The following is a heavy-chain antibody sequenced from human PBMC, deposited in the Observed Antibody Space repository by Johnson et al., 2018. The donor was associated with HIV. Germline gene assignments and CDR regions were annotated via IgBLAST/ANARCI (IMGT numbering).Heavy chain of an antibody. Sequence: QVQLVESGGGVVQPGRSLRLSCAASGFTFSSYAMHWVRQAPGKGLEWVAVISYDGSNKYYADSVKGRFTISRDNSKNTLYLQMNSLRAEDTAVYYCARGLDSGSSWFGAFDIWGQGTMVTVSS. J-gene: IGHJ3*02. D-gene: IGHD6-13*01. CDR3: ARGLDSGSSWFGAFDI. CDR2: ISYDGSNK. CDR1: GFTFSSYA. V-gene: IGHV3-30*14.